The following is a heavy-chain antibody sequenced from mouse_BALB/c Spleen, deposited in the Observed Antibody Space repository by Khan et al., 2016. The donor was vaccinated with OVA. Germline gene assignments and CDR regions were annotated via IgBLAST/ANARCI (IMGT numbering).Heavy chain of an antibody. V-gene: IGHV2-6-4*01. Sequence: QVQLKESGPGLVVPSQSLSITCTVSGFSLSRYNIHWVRQPPGKGLEWLGMIWGGGGTDYNSTLKSRLSISKDNSKSQVFLKMNSLQTDDTAMYDCASADYRYDGYYAMDYWGQGTSVTVSS. J-gene: IGHJ4*01. CDR2: IWGGGGT. D-gene: IGHD2-14*01. CDR1: GFSLSRYN. CDR3: ASADYRYDGYYAMDY.